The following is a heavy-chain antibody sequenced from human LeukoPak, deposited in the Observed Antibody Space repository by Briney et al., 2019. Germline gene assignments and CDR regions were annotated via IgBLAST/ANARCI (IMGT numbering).Heavy chain of an antibody. Sequence: GGSLRLSCAASGFTFSSYAMHWVRQAPGKGLEWVAVISYDGSNKYYADSVKGRFTISRDNAKNSLYLQMNSLRAEDTAVYYCAREVQLERLGFGKEGSAFDYWGQGTLVTVSS. D-gene: IGHD1-1*01. J-gene: IGHJ4*02. CDR2: ISYDGSNK. V-gene: IGHV3-30*04. CDR1: GFTFSSYA. CDR3: AREVQLERLGFGKEGSAFDY.